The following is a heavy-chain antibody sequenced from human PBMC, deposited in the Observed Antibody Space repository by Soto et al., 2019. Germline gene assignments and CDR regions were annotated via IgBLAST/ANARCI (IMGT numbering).Heavy chain of an antibody. D-gene: IGHD3-16*01. CDR1: GGSFSTYY. J-gene: IGHJ4*02. V-gene: IGHV4-34*01. CDR3: ARAWGGVPDF. CDR2: INRSGST. Sequence: QVQLQQWGAGLLKPSETLSLTCAVYGGSFSTYYWSWIRQPPGKGLEWIGDINRSGSTNYNPSLKSRGTISVDTSKNQFSLKLSSVTAADTAVYYCARAWGGVPDFWGQGTLVTVSS.